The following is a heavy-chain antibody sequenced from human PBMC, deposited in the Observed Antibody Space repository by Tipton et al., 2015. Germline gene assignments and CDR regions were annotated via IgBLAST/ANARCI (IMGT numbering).Heavy chain of an antibody. D-gene: IGHD3-3*01. Sequence: TLSLTCAVSGGSVSSSSYYWGWIRQPPGKGLEWIGTIYYTGSTSYNPSLKSRVTISVDTSKNQFSLKLNSVTAADTAVYYCASSHYPFWSGYYGSFDCWGQGSLVTVSS. CDR3: ASSHYPFWSGYYGSFDC. J-gene: IGHJ4*02. CDR1: GGSVSSSSYY. CDR2: IYYTGST. V-gene: IGHV4-39*01.